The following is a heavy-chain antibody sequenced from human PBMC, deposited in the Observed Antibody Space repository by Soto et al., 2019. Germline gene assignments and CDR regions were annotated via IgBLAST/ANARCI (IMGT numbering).Heavy chain of an antibody. D-gene: IGHD1-1*01. CDR2: IDPRDSDA. V-gene: IGHV5-51*03. Sequence: EVQLVQSGAEVKKPGDFLKISCQVSGYTFISYWIVWVRQLPGKGLECMGVIDPRDSDARYSPSFQGQVPFSVAKSINTVYLQSYSLKASDTATYYCARGPNDLDYWGQGTLVTSSS. CDR1: GYTFISYW. CDR3: ARGPNDLDY. J-gene: IGHJ4*02.